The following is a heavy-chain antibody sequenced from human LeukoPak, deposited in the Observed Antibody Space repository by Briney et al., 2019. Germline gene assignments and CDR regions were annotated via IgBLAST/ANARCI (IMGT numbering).Heavy chain of an antibody. J-gene: IGHJ4*02. D-gene: IGHD1-26*01. CDR1: GGSISSHY. V-gene: IGHV4-59*08. CDR2: IYYSGSN. Sequence: SETLSLTCTASGGSISSHYWSWIRQPPGKGLEWIGYIYYSGSNNYNPSLKSRVTISVDTSKNQFSLKLSSVTAADTAVYYCARHGVVGTKRKYFFDYWGQGTLVTVSS. CDR3: ARHGVVGTKRKYFFDY.